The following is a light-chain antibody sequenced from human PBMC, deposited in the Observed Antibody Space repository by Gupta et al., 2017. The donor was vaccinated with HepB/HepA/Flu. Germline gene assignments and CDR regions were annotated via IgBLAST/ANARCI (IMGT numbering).Light chain of an antibody. CDR3: ASWDDSLNGFV. Sequence: QSVLTQPPSASGTPGQRVTFSCSGSDSNIGSNTVSWYQQVPGTAPKLLFYGDDLRPSGVPDRFSGSKSGTSASLAISGLQSEDEADCYCASWDDSLNGFVFGPGTKVTVL. V-gene: IGLV1-44*01. CDR1: DSNIGSNT. J-gene: IGLJ1*01. CDR2: GDD.